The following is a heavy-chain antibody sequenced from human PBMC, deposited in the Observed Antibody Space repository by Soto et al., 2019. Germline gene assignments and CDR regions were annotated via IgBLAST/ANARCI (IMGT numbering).Heavy chain of an antibody. CDR1: GFTFSSYG. J-gene: IGHJ5*02. CDR2: IWYDGSNK. CDR3: ARESAGSGKNNWFDP. Sequence: GGSLRLSCGASGFTFSSYGIHWVRQAPGKGLEWVALIWYDGSNKYYADSVKGRFTISRDNSKSTLYLQVNSLRAEDTAVYYCARESAGSGKNNWFDPWGQGTLVTVSS. D-gene: IGHD3-10*01. V-gene: IGHV3-33*01.